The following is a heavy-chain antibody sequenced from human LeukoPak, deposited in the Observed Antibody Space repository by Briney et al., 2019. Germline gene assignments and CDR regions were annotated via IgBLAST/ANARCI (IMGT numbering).Heavy chain of an antibody. CDR2: ISSSSSYI. Sequence: GGSLRLSCAASGFTFSSYSMNWVRRAPGKGLEWVSSISSSSSYIYYADSVKGRFTISRDNAKNSLYLQMNSLRAEDTAVYYCAREGYDSPAFDIWGQGTMVTVSS. CDR1: GFTFSSYS. J-gene: IGHJ3*02. CDR3: AREGYDSPAFDI. D-gene: IGHD3-22*01. V-gene: IGHV3-21*01.